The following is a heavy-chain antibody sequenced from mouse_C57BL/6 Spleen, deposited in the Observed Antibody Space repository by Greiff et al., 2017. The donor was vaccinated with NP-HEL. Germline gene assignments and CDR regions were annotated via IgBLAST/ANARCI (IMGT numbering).Heavy chain of an antibody. Sequence: EVQGVESGAELVRPGSSVKMSCKTSGYTFTSYGINWVKQRPGQGLEWIGYIYIGNGYTEYNEKFKGKATLTSDTSSSTAYMQLSSLTSEDSAIYFCARGGGKTAQAPYAMDYWGQGTSVTVSS. D-gene: IGHD3-2*02. CDR3: ARGGGKTAQAPYAMDY. V-gene: IGHV1-58*01. CDR2: IYIGNGYT. CDR1: GYTFTSYG. J-gene: IGHJ4*01.